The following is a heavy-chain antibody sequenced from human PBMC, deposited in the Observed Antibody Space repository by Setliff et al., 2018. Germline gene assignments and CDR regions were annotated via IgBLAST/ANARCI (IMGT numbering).Heavy chain of an antibody. CDR1: KFIIRSYW. Sequence: LSLSCEGSKFIIRSYWMTWVRQVPGKGLQWVAGIYHNGGGIFYADSVKGRFTISRDNSRNTLYLQMNSLRVEDTALYYCVKDRVPDGVWDFDFWGQGTLVTVSS. CDR3: VKDRVPDGVWDFDF. V-gene: IGHV3-23*01. CDR2: IYHNGGGI. D-gene: IGHD4-17*01. J-gene: IGHJ4*02.